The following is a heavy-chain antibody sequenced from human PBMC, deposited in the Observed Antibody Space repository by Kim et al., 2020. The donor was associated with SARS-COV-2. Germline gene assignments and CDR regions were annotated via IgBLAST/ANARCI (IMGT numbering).Heavy chain of an antibody. CDR2: IYYSGST. Sequence: SKTLSLTCTVSGGSISSYYWSWIRQPPGKGLEWIGYIYYSGSTNYNPSLKSRVTISVDTSKNQFSLKLSSVTAADTAVYYCARGYYDFWSGYGPIDYWGQGTLVTVSS. V-gene: IGHV4-59*01. CDR1: GGSISSYY. J-gene: IGHJ4*02. CDR3: ARGYYDFWSGYGPIDY. D-gene: IGHD3-3*01.